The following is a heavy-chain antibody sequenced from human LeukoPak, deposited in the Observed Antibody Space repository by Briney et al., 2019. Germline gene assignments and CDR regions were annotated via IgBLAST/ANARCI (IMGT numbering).Heavy chain of an antibody. Sequence: SETLSLTCAVYGGSSSGYYWSWIRQPPGKGLEWIGEINHSGSTNYNPSLKSRVTISVDTSKNQFSLKLSSVTAADTAVYYCARSVYDISSYYYGMDVWGQGTTVTVSS. CDR3: ARSVYDISSYYYGMDV. V-gene: IGHV4-34*01. J-gene: IGHJ6*02. CDR1: GGSSSGYY. CDR2: INHSGST. D-gene: IGHD3-9*01.